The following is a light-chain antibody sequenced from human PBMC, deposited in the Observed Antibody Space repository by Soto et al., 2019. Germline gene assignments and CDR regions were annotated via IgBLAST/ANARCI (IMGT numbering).Light chain of an antibody. Sequence: QSALTQPPSASGSPGQSVTISCTGSSSDVGYYNYVSWYQQHPGKAPKLMIYDVSKRPSGVPDRFSGSKSGNTASLTVFGLQAEDEAEYYCSSYAGSTNYVVFGGGTKLTVL. CDR1: SSDVGYYNY. CDR3: SSYAGSTNYVV. J-gene: IGLJ2*01. CDR2: DVS. V-gene: IGLV2-8*01.